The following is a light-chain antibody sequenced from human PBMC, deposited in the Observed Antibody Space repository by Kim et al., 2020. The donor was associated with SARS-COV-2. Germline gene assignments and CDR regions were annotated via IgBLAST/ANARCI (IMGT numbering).Light chain of an antibody. CDR2: RNN. CDR1: SNNVGNQG. Sequence: QTDTLTCSGNSNNVGNQGAAWLQQVQGHPPKLLSYRNNKRPSGISDRLSASRSGSTASLTITGLQPEDEADYYCSAWDSSLSAWVFGGGTQLTVL. CDR3: SAWDSSLSAWV. V-gene: IGLV10-54*04. J-gene: IGLJ3*02.